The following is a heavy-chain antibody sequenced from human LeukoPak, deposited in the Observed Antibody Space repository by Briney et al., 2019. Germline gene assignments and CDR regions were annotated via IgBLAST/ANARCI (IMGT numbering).Heavy chain of an antibody. CDR2: IKQDGSEK. V-gene: IGHV3-7*01. J-gene: IGHJ3*02. CDR3: ARDLGPGAFDI. Sequence: GGSLRLSCAASGFTFSNYGMHWVRQAPGKGLEWVANIKQDGSEKYYVDSVKGRFTISRDNAKNSLYLQMNSLRAEDTAVYYCARDLGPGAFDIWGQGTMVTVSS. CDR1: GFTFSNYG.